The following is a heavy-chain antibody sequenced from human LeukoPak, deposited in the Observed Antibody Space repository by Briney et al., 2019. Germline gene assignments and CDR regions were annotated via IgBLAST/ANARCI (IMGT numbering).Heavy chain of an antibody. Sequence: SVKVSCKASGFTFTSSAMQWVRQARGQRLEWIGWIVVGSGNTNYAQMFQERVTITRDMSTSTAYMELSSLRSEDTAVYYCAAEGPNWGSPFDYWGQGTLVTVSS. J-gene: IGHJ4*02. CDR1: GFTFTSSA. CDR2: IVVGSGNT. D-gene: IGHD7-27*01. V-gene: IGHV1-58*02. CDR3: AAEGPNWGSPFDY.